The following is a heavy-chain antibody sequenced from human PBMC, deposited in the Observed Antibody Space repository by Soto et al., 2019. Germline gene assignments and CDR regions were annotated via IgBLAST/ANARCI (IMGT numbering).Heavy chain of an antibody. J-gene: IGHJ4*02. CDR1: GFTFSSYA. D-gene: IGHD3-3*01. V-gene: IGHV3-23*01. Sequence: GGSLRLSCAASGFTFSSYAMSWVRQAPGKGLEWVSAISGSGGSTYYADSVKGRFTISRDNSKNTLYLQMNSLRAEDTAVYYCAKDPGLGGFWSGYSNTFDYWGQGTLVTVSS. CDR2: ISGSGGST. CDR3: AKDPGLGGFWSGYSNTFDY.